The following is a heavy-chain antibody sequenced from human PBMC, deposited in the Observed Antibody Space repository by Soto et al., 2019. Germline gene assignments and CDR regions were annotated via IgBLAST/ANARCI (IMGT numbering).Heavy chain of an antibody. Sequence: QVQLQESGPGLVKPSETLSLTCTVSGGSISSYYWSWIRQPPGKGLEWIGHIYYSGSTNYNPSLKSRVTISVDTSKNQFSLKLSSVTAADTAVYYCAREGLTGTIGLYYYYGMDVWGQGTTVTVSS. CDR2: IYYSGST. V-gene: IGHV4-59*01. D-gene: IGHD1-7*01. CDR3: AREGLTGTIGLYYYYGMDV. J-gene: IGHJ6*02. CDR1: GGSISSYY.